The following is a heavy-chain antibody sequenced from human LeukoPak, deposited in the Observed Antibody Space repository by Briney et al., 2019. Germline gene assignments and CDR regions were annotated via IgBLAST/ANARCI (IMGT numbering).Heavy chain of an antibody. Sequence: GGSLSLSCAASGFTVSSNYMSWVRQAPGKGLEWVSVIYSGGSTYYADSVKGRFTISRDNSKNTLYLQMNSLRAEDTAVYYCARDPPLNYDILTAYGMDVWGQGTTVTVSS. CDR1: GFTVSSNY. CDR2: IYSGGST. V-gene: IGHV3-66*01. J-gene: IGHJ6*02. CDR3: ARDPPLNYDILTAYGMDV. D-gene: IGHD3-9*01.